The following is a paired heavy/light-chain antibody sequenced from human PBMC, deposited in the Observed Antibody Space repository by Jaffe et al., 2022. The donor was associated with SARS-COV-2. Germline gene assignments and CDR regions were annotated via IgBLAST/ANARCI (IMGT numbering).Light chain of an antibody. CDR2: EVN. J-gene: IGLJ1*01. V-gene: IGLV2-8*01. CDR3: CSYATYAGSRGYV. Sequence: QSALTQPPSASGSPGQSVAISCTGTSSDVGGYNYVSWYQQHPGKAPKLLIYEVNKRPSGVPDRFSGSKSGNTASLTVSGLQAEDEADYYCCSYATYAGSRGYVFGAGTKVTVL. CDR1: SSDVGGYNY.
Heavy chain of an antibody. D-gene: IGHD3-3*01. CDR2: IKQDGSEK. Sequence: EVQLVESGGDLVQSGGSLRLSCAASGFTFSRCWMTWVRQAPGKGLEWVANIKQDGSEKYYVDSVKGRFTISRDNAKNSLYLQLNSLRAEDTAVYYCARFWSGYEGAIDLWGQGTMVTVSS. V-gene: IGHV3-7*03. CDR3: ARFWSGYEGAIDL. CDR1: GFTFSRCW. J-gene: IGHJ3*01.